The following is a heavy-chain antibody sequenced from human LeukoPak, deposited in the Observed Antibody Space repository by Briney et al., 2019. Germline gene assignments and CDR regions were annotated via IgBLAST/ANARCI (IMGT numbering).Heavy chain of an antibody. CDR3: ARVGVLGETGTTRYYYGMDV. V-gene: IGHV4-59*01. CDR2: IYYSGST. J-gene: IGHJ6*02. D-gene: IGHD1-1*01. CDR1: GGSISSYY. Sequence: SETLSLTCTVSGGSISSYYWSWIRQPPGKGLEWIGYIYYSGSTNYNPSLKSRVTISVDTFKKQFSLKLSSVTAADTAVYYCARVGVLGETGTTRYYYGMDVWGQGTTVTVSS.